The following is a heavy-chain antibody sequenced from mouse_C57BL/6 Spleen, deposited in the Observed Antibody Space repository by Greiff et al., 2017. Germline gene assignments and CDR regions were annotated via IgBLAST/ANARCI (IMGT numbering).Heavy chain of an antibody. CDR1: GYTFTSYW. Sequence: QVQLQQPGAELVKPGASVKMSCKASGYTFTSYWITWVKPRPGQGLEWIGDIYPGSGSTNYNEKFKSKATLTVDPSSSTAYMQLSSLTSEDASVYYWARQGGLYSYYFDYWGQGPTLTVSS. CDR3: ARQGGLYSYYFDY. D-gene: IGHD2-1*01. V-gene: IGHV1-55*01. J-gene: IGHJ2*01. CDR2: IYPGSGST.